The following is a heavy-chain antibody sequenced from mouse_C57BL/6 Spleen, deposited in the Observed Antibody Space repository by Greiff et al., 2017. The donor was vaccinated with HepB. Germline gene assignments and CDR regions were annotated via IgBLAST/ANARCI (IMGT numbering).Heavy chain of an antibody. CDR3: ASGGDYAWFAY. Sequence: VQLQQSGPELVKPGASVKISCKASGYAFSSSWMNWVKQRPGKGLEWIGRIYPGDGDTNYNGKFTGKATLTADKSSSTAYMQLSSLTSEDSAVYFCASGGDYAWFAYWGQGTLVTVSA. CDR1: GYAFSSSW. V-gene: IGHV1-82*01. D-gene: IGHD2-4*01. J-gene: IGHJ3*01. CDR2: IYPGDGDT.